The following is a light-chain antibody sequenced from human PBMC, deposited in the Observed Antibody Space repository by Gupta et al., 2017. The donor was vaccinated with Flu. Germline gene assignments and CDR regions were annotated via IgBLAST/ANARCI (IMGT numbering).Light chain of an antibody. CDR2: EVN. Sequence: QSALTQPPSASGSPGQSVTISCTGTSSDVGGYNYVSCDQQHPDKAHNLMIVEVNNRRSGVPDRCSGSTSGNTASTTTSTLQAEEEADDDDCSYEGSNNAYVVFGGGTKLTVL. V-gene: IGLV2-8*01. CDR3: CSYEGSNNAYVV. J-gene: IGLJ2*01. CDR1: SSDVGGYNY.